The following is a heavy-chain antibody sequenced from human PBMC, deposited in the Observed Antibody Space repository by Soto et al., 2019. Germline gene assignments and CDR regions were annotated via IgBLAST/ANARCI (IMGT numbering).Heavy chain of an antibody. CDR3: ARDSLNYYDSSGYYYR. CDR2: IKQDGSEK. J-gene: IGHJ5*02. Sequence: PGGSLRLSCAASGFTFSSYWMSWVRQAPGKGLEWVANIKQDGSEKYYVDSVKGRFTISRDNAKNSLYLQMNSLRAEDTAVYYCARDSLNYYDSSGYYYRWGQGTLVTVSS. CDR1: GFTFSSYW. D-gene: IGHD3-22*01. V-gene: IGHV3-7*01.